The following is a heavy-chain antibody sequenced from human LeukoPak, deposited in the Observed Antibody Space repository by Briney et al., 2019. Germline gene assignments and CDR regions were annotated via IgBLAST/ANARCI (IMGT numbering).Heavy chain of an antibody. CDR3: ARSLAVAGRYYYYGMDV. Sequence: KSSETLSPTCTVSGGSISSYYWSWIRQPAGKGLEWIGRIYTSGSTNYNPSLKSRVTMSVDTSKNQFSLKLSSVTAADTAVYYCARSLAVAGRYYYYGMDVWGQGTTVTVSS. V-gene: IGHV4-4*07. J-gene: IGHJ6*02. D-gene: IGHD6-19*01. CDR2: IYTSGST. CDR1: GGSISSYY.